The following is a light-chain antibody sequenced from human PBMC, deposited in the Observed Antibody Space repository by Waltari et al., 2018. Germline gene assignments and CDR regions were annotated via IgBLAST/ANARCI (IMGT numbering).Light chain of an antibody. CDR3: QQYGDLPFT. J-gene: IGKJ3*01. CDR2: GAS. Sequence: EIVLTQSAGTLSLSPGERATLSCRASQSVSNNYLAWYQKIPGQPPRLLSYGASRRATGTPDRFSGSGSGTDFTLTITRLEPEDFAVYYCQQYGDLPFTFGPGTKVDTK. CDR1: QSVSNNY. V-gene: IGKV3-20*01.